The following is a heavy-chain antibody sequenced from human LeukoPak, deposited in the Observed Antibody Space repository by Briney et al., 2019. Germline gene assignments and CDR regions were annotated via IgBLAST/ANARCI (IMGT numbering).Heavy chain of an antibody. J-gene: IGHJ6*03. Sequence: GESLKISCKGSGYSFTSYWIGWVRQMPGKGLEWMGIIYPGDSDSRYSPSFQGQVTISADKSISTAYLQWSSLKASDTAMYYCARFTVDTANYYYMDVWGKGTTVTVSS. CDR2: IYPGDSDS. CDR3: ARFTVDTANYYYMDV. D-gene: IGHD5-18*01. V-gene: IGHV5-51*01. CDR1: GYSFTSYW.